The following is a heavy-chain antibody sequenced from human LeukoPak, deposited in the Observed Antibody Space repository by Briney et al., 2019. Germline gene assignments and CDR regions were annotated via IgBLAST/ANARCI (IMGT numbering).Heavy chain of an antibody. J-gene: IGHJ4*02. Sequence: GGSLRLSCVASGFTFSNYAVSWVRQAPGKGLEWVSTISGSGDRTYYADFVKGRFTISRDNSKNTLHLQMNSLRAEDTAVYYCAKGYPGVVIIYYFDYWGQGTLVTVSS. CDR2: ISGSGDRT. D-gene: IGHD3-3*01. CDR1: GFTFSNYA. CDR3: AKGYPGVVIIYYFDY. V-gene: IGHV3-23*01.